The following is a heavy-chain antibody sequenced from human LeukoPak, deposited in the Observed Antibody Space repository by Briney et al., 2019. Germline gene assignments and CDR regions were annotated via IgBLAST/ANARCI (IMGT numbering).Heavy chain of an antibody. CDR1: GGSISSSSYY. Sequence: PSETLSLTCTVSGGSISSSSYYWGWIRQPPGKGLEWIGSIYTSGSTNYNPSLKSRVTMSVDTSKNQFSLKLSSLTAADTAVYYCARTIILNIAAAGTGYYFDYWGQGTLVTVSS. D-gene: IGHD6-13*01. CDR2: IYTSGST. CDR3: ARTIILNIAAAGTGYYFDY. J-gene: IGHJ4*02. V-gene: IGHV4-39*07.